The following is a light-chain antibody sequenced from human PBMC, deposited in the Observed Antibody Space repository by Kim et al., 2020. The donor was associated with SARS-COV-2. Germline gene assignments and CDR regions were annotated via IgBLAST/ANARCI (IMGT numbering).Light chain of an antibody. CDR1: NIGSKS. V-gene: IGLV3-21*03. CDR2: DDS. CDR3: QVWDSTTDDVI. Sequence: APGKTAATTCGGDNIGSKSVHWSQQKAGQAPVLVVSDDSDRPAGIPERFSGSKPGTTATLTISGVEAGNEADYYWQVWDSTTDDVIFGGETQLTVL. J-gene: IGLJ2*01.